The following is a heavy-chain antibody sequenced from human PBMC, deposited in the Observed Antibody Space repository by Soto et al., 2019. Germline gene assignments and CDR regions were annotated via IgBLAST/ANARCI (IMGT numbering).Heavy chain of an antibody. Sequence: SETLSLTCAVSGGSISSSNWWSWVRQPPGKGLEWIGEIYHSGSTNYNPSLKSRVTISVDKSKNQFSLKLSSVTAADTAMYYCAGHPNDFWSGYFRRGWFDPWGQGTLVTVSS. V-gene: IGHV4-4*02. CDR1: GGSISSSNW. CDR3: AGHPNDFWSGYFRRGWFDP. J-gene: IGHJ5*02. D-gene: IGHD3-3*01. CDR2: IYHSGST.